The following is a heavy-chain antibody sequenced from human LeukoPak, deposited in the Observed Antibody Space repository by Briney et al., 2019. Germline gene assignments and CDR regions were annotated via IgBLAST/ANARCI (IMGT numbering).Heavy chain of an antibody. CDR1: GGSISSYY. D-gene: IGHD4-17*01. CDR2: IYYSGST. Sequence: SETLSLTCTVSGGSISSYYWSWIRQPPGKGLEWIGYIYYSGSTNYNPSLKSRVTISVDTSKNQFSLKLSSVTAPDTAVYYCARDMTTAAPNWYFDLWGRGTLVTVSS. V-gene: IGHV4-59*01. J-gene: IGHJ2*01. CDR3: ARDMTTAAPNWYFDL.